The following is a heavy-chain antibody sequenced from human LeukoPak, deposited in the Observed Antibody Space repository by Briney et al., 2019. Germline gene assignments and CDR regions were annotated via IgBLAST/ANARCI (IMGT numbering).Heavy chain of an antibody. Sequence: GASVKVSCKASGGTFSNYAISWVRQAPGQGLEWMGGIIPIFGTAKYAQKFQGRVTMTTDTSTSTAYMELRSLRSDDTAVYYCARDLVVVVAENYYGMDVWGQGTTVTVSS. J-gene: IGHJ6*02. CDR3: ARDLVVVVAENYYGMDV. CDR2: IIPIFGTA. CDR1: GGTFSNYA. D-gene: IGHD2-15*01. V-gene: IGHV1-69*05.